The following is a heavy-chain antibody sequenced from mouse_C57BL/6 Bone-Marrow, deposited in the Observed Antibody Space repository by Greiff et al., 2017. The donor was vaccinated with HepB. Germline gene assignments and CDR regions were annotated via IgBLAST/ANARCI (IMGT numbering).Heavy chain of an antibody. Sequence: VQLQQSGPELVKPGASVKISCKASGYTFTDYYMNWVKQSHGKSLEWIGDINPNNGGTSYNQKFKGRATLTVDNSSSTAYMELRSLTSEDSAVYYCARRDNYYGSSYVDYWGQGTTLTVSS. J-gene: IGHJ2*01. CDR3: ARRDNYYGSSYVDY. CDR2: INPNNGGT. V-gene: IGHV1-26*01. D-gene: IGHD1-1*01. CDR1: GYTFTDYY.